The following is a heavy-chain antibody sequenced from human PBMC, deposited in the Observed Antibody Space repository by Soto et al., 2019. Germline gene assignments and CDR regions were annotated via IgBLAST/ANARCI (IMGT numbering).Heavy chain of an antibody. D-gene: IGHD3-10*01. J-gene: IGHJ6*02. CDR3: ASGYGSGSYDNYGMDV. Sequence: QVQLVQSGAEVKKPGSSVKVSCKASGGTFSSYTISWVRQAPGQGLEWMGRIIPILGIANYAQKFQGRVTITADKSTRTDYRGLSSLRSEDTAVYYCASGYGSGSYDNYGMDVWGQGTTVTVSS. CDR2: IIPILGIA. CDR1: GGTFSSYT. V-gene: IGHV1-69*02.